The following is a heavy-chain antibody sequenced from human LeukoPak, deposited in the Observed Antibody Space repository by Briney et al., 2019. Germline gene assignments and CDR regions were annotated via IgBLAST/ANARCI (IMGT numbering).Heavy chain of an antibody. Sequence: SETLSLTWTVSGGSISSGDYYWSWIRQPPGKGLEWIGYIYYSGSTYYNPSLKSRVTISVDTSKNQFSLKLSSVTAADTAVYYCAREDGYSGYDSVWGQGTLVTVSS. CDR2: IYYSGST. CDR1: GGSISSGDYY. J-gene: IGHJ4*02. CDR3: AREDGYSGYDSV. V-gene: IGHV4-30-4*01. D-gene: IGHD5-12*01.